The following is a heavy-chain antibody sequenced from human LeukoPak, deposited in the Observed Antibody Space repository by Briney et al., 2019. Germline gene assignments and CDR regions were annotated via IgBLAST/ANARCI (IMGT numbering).Heavy chain of an antibody. V-gene: IGHV3-7*01. D-gene: IGHD3-16*01. CDR1: GFNFGSYW. CDR3: ARDVKGGHFDY. Sequence: GGSLRLSCAASGFNFGSYWMTWVRQVPGKGLEWVANIKFGGVDKYYADSVKGRFAIARDNAKSSLFLQMNSLRVDDTAVYYCARDVKGGHFDYWGQGTLVTVSS. J-gene: IGHJ4*02. CDR2: IKFGGVDK.